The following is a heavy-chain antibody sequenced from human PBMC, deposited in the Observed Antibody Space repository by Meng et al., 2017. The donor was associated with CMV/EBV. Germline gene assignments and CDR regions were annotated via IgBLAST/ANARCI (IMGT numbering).Heavy chain of an antibody. CDR3: AKDGYSGYDYDY. CDR1: GFTFSSYA. D-gene: IGHD5-12*01. J-gene: IGHJ4*02. CDR2: IRYDGSNK. Sequence: GESLKISCAASGFTFSSYAMHWVRQAPGKGLEWVAFIRYDGSNKYYADSVKGRFTISRDNSKNTLYLQMNSLTAEDTAVYYCAKDGYSGYDYDYWGQGTLVTVSS. V-gene: IGHV3-30*02.